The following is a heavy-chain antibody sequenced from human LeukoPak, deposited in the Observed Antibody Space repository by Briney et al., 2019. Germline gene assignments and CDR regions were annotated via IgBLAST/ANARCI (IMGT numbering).Heavy chain of an antibody. Sequence: GESLKISCKGSGYSFTSYWIGWARQMPGKGLEWMGIIYPGDSDTRYSPSFQGQVTISVDKSISTAYLQWSSLKASDGAMYYCARLGAFVFDDTVVTRPLDYWGQGTLVTVSS. V-gene: IGHV5-51*01. CDR3: ARLGAFVFDDTVVTRPLDY. J-gene: IGHJ4*02. CDR1: GYSFTSYW. CDR2: IYPGDSDT. D-gene: IGHD4-23*01.